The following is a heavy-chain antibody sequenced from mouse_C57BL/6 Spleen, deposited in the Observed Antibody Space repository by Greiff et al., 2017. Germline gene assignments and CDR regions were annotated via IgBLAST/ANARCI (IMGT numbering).Heavy chain of an antibody. V-gene: IGHV5-9-1*02. CDR3: TRASYDYDGP. J-gene: IGHJ3*01. CDR2: ISSGGDYI. CDR1: GFTFSSYA. D-gene: IGHD2-4*01. Sequence: EVQLVESGEGLVKPGGSLQLSCAASGFTFSSYAMSWVRQTPEKRLEWVAYISSGGDYIYYADTVKGRFTISGDNARNTLYLQMSSLKSEDTAMYYCTRASYDYDGPWGQGTLVTVSA.